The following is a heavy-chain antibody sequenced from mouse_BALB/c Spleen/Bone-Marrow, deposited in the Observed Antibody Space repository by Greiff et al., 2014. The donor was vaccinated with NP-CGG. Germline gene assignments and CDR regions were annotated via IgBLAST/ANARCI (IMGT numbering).Heavy chain of an antibody. CDR2: IDPANGNT. V-gene: IGHV14-3*02. Sequence: EVQLQQSGAELVKPGASVKLSCTASGFNIKDTYMHWVKQRPEQGLEWIGRIDPANGNTKYDPKFQGKATITADTSSNTAYLQLSSLTSEYTAVYYCAIYYYGSSGFAYWGQETLVTVSA. D-gene: IGHD1-1*01. CDR3: AIYYYGSSGFAY. CDR1: GFNIKDTY. J-gene: IGHJ3*01.